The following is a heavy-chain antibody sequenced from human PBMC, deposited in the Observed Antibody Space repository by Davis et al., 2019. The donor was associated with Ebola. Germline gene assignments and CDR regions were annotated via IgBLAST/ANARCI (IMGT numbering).Heavy chain of an antibody. J-gene: IGHJ4*01. CDR2: ISDSGGST. D-gene: IGHD6-19*01. V-gene: IGHV3-23*01. Sequence: GESLKISCAASGFTFSSYAMSWVRQAPGKGLEWVSIISDSGGSTYDADSVTGRFTISRDNSRNTLYLQMYSLRAEDTAVYYCAKTAGGYTSGWYYFDSWGHGTLVTVSS. CDR3: AKTAGGYTSGWYYFDS. CDR1: GFTFSSYA.